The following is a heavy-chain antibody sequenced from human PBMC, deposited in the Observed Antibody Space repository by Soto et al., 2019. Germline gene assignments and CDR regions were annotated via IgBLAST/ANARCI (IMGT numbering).Heavy chain of an antibody. D-gene: IGHD3-22*01. Sequence: QVQLVQSGAEVKKPGSSVKVSCKASGGTFSSYAITWVRQAPGQGLEWMGGIIPIFGPANYAQKFQARVTITADESTSTAYMERSSLRSEDTAVYYCARDRGPSSGYYPYWFDPWGQGTLVTVSS. CDR3: ARDRGPSSGYYPYWFDP. J-gene: IGHJ5*02. CDR2: IIPIFGPA. CDR1: GGTFSSYA. V-gene: IGHV1-69*12.